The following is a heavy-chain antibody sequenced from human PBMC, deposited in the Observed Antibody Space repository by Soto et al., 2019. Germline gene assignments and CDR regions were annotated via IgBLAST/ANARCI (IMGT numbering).Heavy chain of an antibody. CDR1: GGTFSSYT. CDR3: ASQMREAYYYYYMDV. V-gene: IGHV1-69*02. CDR2: IIPILGIA. Sequence: SVKVSCKASGGTFSSYTISWVRQAPGQGLEWMGRIIPILGIANYAQKFQGRVTITADKSTSTAYMELSSLRSEDTAVYYCASQMREAYYYYYMDVWGKGTTVTVSS. J-gene: IGHJ6*03.